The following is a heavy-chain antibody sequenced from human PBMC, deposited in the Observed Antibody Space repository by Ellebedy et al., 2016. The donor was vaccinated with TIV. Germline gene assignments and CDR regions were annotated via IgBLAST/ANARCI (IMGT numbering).Heavy chain of an antibody. CDR2: INPNSGGT. CDR1: GYTFTGYY. D-gene: IGHD3-16*02. V-gene: IGHV1-2*02. CDR3: ARVPTSMLSPFDL. J-gene: IGHJ2*01. Sequence: ASVKVSCKASGYTFTGYYMHWVRQAPGQGLEWMGWINPNSGGTNYAQKFQGRVTMTRDTSISTAYMELSRLRSDDTAVYYCARVPTSMLSPFDLWGRGTLVTVSS.